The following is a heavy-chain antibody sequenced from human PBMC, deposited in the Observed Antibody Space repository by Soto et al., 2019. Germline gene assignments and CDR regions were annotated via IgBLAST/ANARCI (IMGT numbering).Heavy chain of an antibody. V-gene: IGHV3-7*03. Sequence: EVQLVESGGGLVQPGGSLRLSCAASGFTFSNYWMNWVRQAPGGGLEWGANIKEDGSEKTYVDSVEARFTISRDNAKNSLDLQMNSLRVGDTAMYYCARGPLDYWGQGTLVTVAS. CDR3: ARGPLDY. CDR2: IKEDGSEK. CDR1: GFTFSNYW. J-gene: IGHJ4*02.